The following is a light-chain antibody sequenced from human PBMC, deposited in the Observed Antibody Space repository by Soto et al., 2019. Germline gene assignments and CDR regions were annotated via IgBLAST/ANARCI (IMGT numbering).Light chain of an antibody. V-gene: IGLV2-14*03. Sequence: QAASVSGSPGQSITISCTGTSSDVGGYNYVSWYQQHPGKAPKLMIYDVSNRPSGVSNRFSGSRSGSTASLTISGLQAEDEAHYYCSSYTGSTTLVVFGGGTKVTVL. J-gene: IGLJ2*01. CDR3: SSYTGSTTLVV. CDR1: SSDVGGYNY. CDR2: DVS.